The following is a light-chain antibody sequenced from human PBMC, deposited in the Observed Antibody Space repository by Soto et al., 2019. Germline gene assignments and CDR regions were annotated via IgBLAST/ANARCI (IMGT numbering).Light chain of an antibody. CDR1: SSDVGGYNY. Sequence: QSALTQPPSASGSPGQSVTISCTGTSSDVGGYNYVSWYQQHPGKAPKLIIYEVTKRPSGVPDRFSGSKSVNTASLTVSGLQAEDEADYYCSSHAGINNVVFGGGTKVTVL. CDR2: EVT. CDR3: SSHAGINNVV. J-gene: IGLJ3*02. V-gene: IGLV2-8*01.